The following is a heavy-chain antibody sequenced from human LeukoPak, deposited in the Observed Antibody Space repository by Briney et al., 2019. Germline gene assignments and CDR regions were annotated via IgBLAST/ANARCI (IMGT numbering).Heavy chain of an antibody. V-gene: IGHV3-53*01. D-gene: IGHD2-15*01. Sequence: PGGSLRLSCAASGFTVSSNYMSWVRQAPGKGLEWVSVIYSGGSAYYADSVKGRFTISRDNSKNTLYLQMNSLRAEDTAVYYCARWWRGYFDYWGQGTLVTVSS. J-gene: IGHJ4*02. CDR3: ARWWRGYFDY. CDR1: GFTVSSNY. CDR2: IYSGGSA.